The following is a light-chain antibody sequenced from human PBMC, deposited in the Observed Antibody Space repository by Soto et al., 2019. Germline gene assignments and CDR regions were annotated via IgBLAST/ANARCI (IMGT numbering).Light chain of an antibody. V-gene: IGKV2-30*02. CDR2: KVS. J-gene: IGKJ1*01. CDR3: MQGSHWPWT. Sequence: DVVMTQSPLSLPVTLGQPASISCRSSQSLIHSDGDTYLSWFQQRPGQSPRRLIYKVSDRDSGVPDRFSGIGSGTDFTLKISRVEAEDVGVYYCMQGSHWPWTFGQGTEVEIK. CDR1: QSLIHSDGDTY.